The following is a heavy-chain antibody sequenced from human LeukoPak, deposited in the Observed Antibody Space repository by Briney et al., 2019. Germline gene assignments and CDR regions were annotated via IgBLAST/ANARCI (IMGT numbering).Heavy chain of an antibody. Sequence: SETLSLTCTVSGGSISSGSHYWSWIRQPAGKGLDWVGHIYPSGRTNYNPSLTGRVTITIDTSKNQFSLKLSSVTAADTAVYYCARLGAVGLWIQAFWYFDLWGRGTLVTVSS. D-gene: IGHD5-18*01. CDR1: GGSISSGSHY. J-gene: IGHJ2*01. CDR2: IYPSGRT. CDR3: ARLGAVGLWIQAFWYFDL. V-gene: IGHV4-61*09.